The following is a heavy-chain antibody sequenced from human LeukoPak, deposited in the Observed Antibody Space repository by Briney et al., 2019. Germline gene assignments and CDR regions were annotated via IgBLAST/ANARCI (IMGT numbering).Heavy chain of an antibody. J-gene: IGHJ6*03. CDR3: TRGARVFPDYYYYMDV. CDR1: GGSISSYY. Sequence: SETLSLTCTVSGGSISSYYWSWVRQPPGKGLEWLGYIYYTGSTNYSPSTNYSPSLKGRVTISVDTSKNQFSLKLTSVTAADTAVYYCTRGARVFPDYYYYMDVWGTGTTVTVSS. D-gene: IGHD2-21*01. CDR2: IYYTGSTNYSPST. V-gene: IGHV4-59*01.